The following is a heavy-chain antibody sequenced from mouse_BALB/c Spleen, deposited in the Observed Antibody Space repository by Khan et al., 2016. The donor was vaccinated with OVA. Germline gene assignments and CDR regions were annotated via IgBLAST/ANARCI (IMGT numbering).Heavy chain of an antibody. CDR1: GDSITSGY. CDR3: ARSTNRYAFAY. D-gene: IGHD2-14*01. V-gene: IGHV3-8*02. CDR2: MIYTGYT. Sequence: EVQLQESGPSLVKPSQTLSLTCYVTGDSITSGYWSWIRKFPGNKLEYMGYMIYTGYTDYNPSLKSRIAITRHKSKNQYSLQLNSVPAEDTATYYCARSTNRYAFAYWGQGTLVTVSA. J-gene: IGHJ3*01.